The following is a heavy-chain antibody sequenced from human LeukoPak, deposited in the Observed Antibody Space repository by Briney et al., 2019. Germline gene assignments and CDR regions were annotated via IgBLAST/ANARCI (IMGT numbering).Heavy chain of an antibody. J-gene: IGHJ4*02. CDR1: GFTFSSYA. CDR2: ISGSGGST. D-gene: IGHD6-19*01. CDR3: AKRPVGIAVAGTHIDY. Sequence: PAGSLRLSCAASGFTFSSYAMSWVRQAPGKGLEWVSAISGSGGSTYYADSVQGRFTISRDNSKNTLYLQMNSLRAEDTAVYYCAKRPVGIAVAGTHIDYWGQGTLVTVSS. V-gene: IGHV3-23*01.